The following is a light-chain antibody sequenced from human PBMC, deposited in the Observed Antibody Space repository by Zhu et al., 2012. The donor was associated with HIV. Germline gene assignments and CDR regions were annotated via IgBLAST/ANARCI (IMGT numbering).Light chain of an antibody. Sequence: EIVLTQSPATLSLSPGERATLSCRASQSVSSYLAWYQQKPGQAPRLLIYDASNRATGIPARFSGSGSGTDFTLTISSLEPEDFAVYYCQQYESWPPLTFGGGTRVEIK. CDR2: DAS. J-gene: IGKJ4*01. CDR1: QSVSSY. V-gene: IGKV3-11*01. CDR3: QQYESWPPLT.